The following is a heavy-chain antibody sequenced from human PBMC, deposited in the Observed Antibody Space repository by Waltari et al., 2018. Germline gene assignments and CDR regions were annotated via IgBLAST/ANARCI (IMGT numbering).Heavy chain of an antibody. CDR3: ARETDLDQGVDWFDP. CDR2: KKQDGREK. V-gene: IGHV3-7*01. Sequence: EVQLVESGGGLVQPGGSLRLSCAASGFTFSSYWMSWVRQAPGKGLEGEAKKKQDGREKYYVDSVKGRFTSSRDNAKNSLYLQMNSLRAEETAVYYGARETDLDQGVDWFDPWGQGTLVTVSS. CDR1: GFTFSSYW. D-gene: IGHD3-10*01. J-gene: IGHJ5*02.